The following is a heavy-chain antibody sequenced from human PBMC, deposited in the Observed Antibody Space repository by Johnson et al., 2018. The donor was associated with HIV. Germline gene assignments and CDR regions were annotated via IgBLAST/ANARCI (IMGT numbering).Heavy chain of an antibody. V-gene: IGHV3-9*01. CDR2: ISWNSGSI. CDR1: GFTFDDYA. D-gene: IGHD6-6*01. Sequence: VQLVESGGGLAQPGGSLKVSCAASGFTFDDYAMHWVRQAPGKGLEWVSGISWNSGSIGYADSVKGRFTISRDNAKNSLYLQMNSLRAEDTALYYCARVQIAARWSDALHFWGQGTKVTVSS. CDR3: ARVQIAARWSDALHF. J-gene: IGHJ3*01.